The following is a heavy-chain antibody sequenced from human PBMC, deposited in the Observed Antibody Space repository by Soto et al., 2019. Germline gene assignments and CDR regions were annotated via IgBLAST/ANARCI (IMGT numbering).Heavy chain of an antibody. Sequence: SVKVSCKASGGTSSRHAIAWVRQAPGQGLEWMGGISPTFGTATYAPKFQGRVAISADRSSNTAYMELSSLRSQDTAVYYCASERSAQYFDSWGQGTVVTVSS. CDR2: ISPTFGTA. CDR1: GGTSSRHA. D-gene: IGHD1-26*01. CDR3: ASERSAQYFDS. J-gene: IGHJ4*02. V-gene: IGHV1-69*06.